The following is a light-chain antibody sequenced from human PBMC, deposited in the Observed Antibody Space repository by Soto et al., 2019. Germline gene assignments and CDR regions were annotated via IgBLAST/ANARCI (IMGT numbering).Light chain of an antibody. V-gene: IGLV2-8*01. CDR2: EIS. CDR1: SSDVGGYNY. CDR3: ISYSGSNKLGV. J-gene: IGLJ2*01. Sequence: QSALTQPPSPTGSPGQSVTISCTGTSSDVGGYNYVTWYQQHPGKAPKLMIYEISKRPSGVPDRFSGSKPGNTASLTVSGLQAEDEADYYCISYSGSNKLGVFGGGTKLTVL.